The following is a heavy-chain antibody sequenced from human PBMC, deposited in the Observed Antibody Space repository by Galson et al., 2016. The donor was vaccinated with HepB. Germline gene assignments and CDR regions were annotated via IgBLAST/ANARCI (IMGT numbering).Heavy chain of an antibody. D-gene: IGHD3-3*01. J-gene: IGHJ4*02. V-gene: IGHV3-15*01. CDR3: TSLSYDFWSAYYYCDY. CDR1: GFTLSNAW. Sequence: SLRLSCAASGFTLSNAWMSWVRQAPGKGLEWVGRIKSKTDGGTTDYAAPVKGRFTISRDDSKNTLYLQMNSLKTEDTAVYYCTSLSYDFWSAYYYCDYWGQGTQVTVSS. CDR2: IKSKTDGGTT.